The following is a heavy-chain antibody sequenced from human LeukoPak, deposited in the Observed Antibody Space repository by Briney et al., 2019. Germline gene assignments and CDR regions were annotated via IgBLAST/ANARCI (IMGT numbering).Heavy chain of an antibody. CDR2: ISGRGGRT. CDR1: GFTFSRYG. V-gene: IGHV3-23*01. Sequence: PPGGSLRLSCAASGFTFSRYGMSWVRQAPGKGLEWVSAISGRGGRTYYGDSVKGRFTISRDNSKNTLYLQMNSLRAEDTAVYYCATPAPHGSDPSLYYYYMDVWGKGTTVTISS. CDR3: ATPAPHGSDPSLYYYYMDV. D-gene: IGHD3-10*01. J-gene: IGHJ6*03.